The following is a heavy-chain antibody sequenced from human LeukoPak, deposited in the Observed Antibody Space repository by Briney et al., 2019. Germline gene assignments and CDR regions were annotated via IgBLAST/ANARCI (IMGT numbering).Heavy chain of an antibody. D-gene: IGHD3-22*01. CDR1: GFDFSSNW. J-gene: IGHJ4*02. V-gene: IGHV3-74*01. CDR2: IKGDGIST. CDR3: ARDPDYYDSSGQMGFDY. Sequence: PGGSLRLSCAASGFDFSSNWVHWVRHAPGQGLVWVSRIKGDGISTNYADSVKGRFTISRDNAKNSLYLQMNSLRAEDTAVYYCARDPDYYDSSGQMGFDYWGQGILVTVSS.